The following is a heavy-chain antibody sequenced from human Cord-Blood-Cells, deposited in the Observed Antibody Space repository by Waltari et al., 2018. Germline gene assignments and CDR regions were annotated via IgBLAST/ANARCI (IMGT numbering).Heavy chain of an antibody. D-gene: IGHD6-13*01. Sequence: QVQLVQSGAEVQKPGSSVQVSRQASGGPFRSYAIIWGRQAPGQGLERMGGIIPIFGTANYAQKFQGRVTITADESTSTAYMELSSLRSEDTAVYYCAREQQLDYFDYWGQGTLVTVSS. J-gene: IGHJ4*02. CDR1: GGPFRSYA. CDR2: IIPIFGTA. V-gene: IGHV1-69*01. CDR3: AREQQLDYFDY.